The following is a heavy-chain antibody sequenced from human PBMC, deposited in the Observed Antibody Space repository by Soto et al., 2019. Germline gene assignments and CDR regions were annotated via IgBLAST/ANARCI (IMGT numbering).Heavy chain of an antibody. V-gene: IGHV3-7*01. CDR2: IKQDGSEK. Sequence: PGGSLRLSCAASGFTFSSYWMSWVRQAPGKGLEWVANIKQDGSEKYYVGSVKGRFTISRDNAKSSLYLQMNSLRAEDTAVYYCARDASRDSSARGWFDPWGPGTLVTVSS. D-gene: IGHD6-13*01. CDR1: GFTFSSYW. CDR3: ARDASRDSSARGWFDP. J-gene: IGHJ5*02.